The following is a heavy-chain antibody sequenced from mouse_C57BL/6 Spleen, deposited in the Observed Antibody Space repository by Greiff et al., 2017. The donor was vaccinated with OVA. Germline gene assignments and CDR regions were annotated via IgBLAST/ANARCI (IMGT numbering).Heavy chain of an antibody. D-gene: IGHD2-3*01. Sequence: VQLQQSGAELVRPGTSVKMSCKASGYTFTSYWMQWVKQRPGQGLEWIGEIDPSDSYTNYNQKFKGKATLTVDTSSSTAYMQLSSLTSEDSAVYYCARWDGSYAMDYWGQGTSVTVSS. CDR3: ARWDGSYAMDY. CDR2: IDPSDSYT. J-gene: IGHJ4*01. V-gene: IGHV1-50*01. CDR1: GYTFTSYW.